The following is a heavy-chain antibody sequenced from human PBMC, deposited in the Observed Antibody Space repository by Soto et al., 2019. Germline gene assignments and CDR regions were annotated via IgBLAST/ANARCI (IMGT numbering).Heavy chain of an antibody. CDR3: ARDLYSSGSAGFDP. D-gene: IGHD6-19*01. CDR1: GGTFSPYG. J-gene: IGHJ5*02. CDR2: INPNSGGT. Sequence: QVQLVQSGAEVKKPGSSVKVSCKGSGGTFSPYGVSWVRQAPGQGLEWMGWINPNSGGTNYAQKFQGWVTMTRDTSISTAYMELSRLRSDDTAVYYCARDLYSSGSAGFDPWGQGTLVTVSS. V-gene: IGHV1-2*04.